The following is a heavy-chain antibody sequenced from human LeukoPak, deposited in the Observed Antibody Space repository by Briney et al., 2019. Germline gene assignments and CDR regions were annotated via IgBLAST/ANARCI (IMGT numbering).Heavy chain of an antibody. CDR1: GYTFTSYG. V-gene: IGHV1-18*01. CDR3: ARNPPEYYSSDY. J-gene: IGHJ4*02. CDR2: ISAYNGNT. D-gene: IGHD3-16*01. Sequence: ASVKVSCKASGYTFTSYGISWVRQAPGQGLEWMGWISAYNGNTNYAQKLQGRVTMTTDTSTSTAYMELRRLRSDDTAVYYCARNPPEYYSSDYWGQGTLVNVSS.